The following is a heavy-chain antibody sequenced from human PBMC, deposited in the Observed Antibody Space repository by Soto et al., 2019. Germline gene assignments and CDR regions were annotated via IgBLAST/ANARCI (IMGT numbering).Heavy chain of an antibody. CDR2: IYYSGST. CDR1: GGSISSYH. J-gene: IGHJ4*02. D-gene: IGHD1-26*01. Sequence: SETLSLTCTVSGGSISSYHWSWIRQPPGKGLEWIGYIYYSGSTNYNPSLKSRVTISVDTSKNQFSLKLSSVTAADTAVYYCATTSYRSRPATLDYWSQGTLVTGSA. CDR3: ATTSYRSRPATLDY. V-gene: IGHV4-59*08.